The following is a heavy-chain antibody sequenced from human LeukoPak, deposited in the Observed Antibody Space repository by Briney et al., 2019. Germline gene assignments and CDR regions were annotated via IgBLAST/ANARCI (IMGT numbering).Heavy chain of an antibody. V-gene: IGHV3-23*01. CDR2: ISGSGGST. Sequence: GGSLRLSCVVSGFTFSSYGMHWVRQAPGKGLEWVSAISGSGGSTYYADSVKGRFTISRDNSKNTLYLQMNSLRAEDTAVYYCAKGLSAMVIKLANYGMDVWGQGTTVTVSS. CDR3: AKGLSAMVIKLANYGMDV. J-gene: IGHJ6*02. CDR1: GFTFSSYG. D-gene: IGHD5-18*01.